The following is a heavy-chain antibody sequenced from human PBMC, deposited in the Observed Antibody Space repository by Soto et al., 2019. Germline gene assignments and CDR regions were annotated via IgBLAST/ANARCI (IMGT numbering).Heavy chain of an antibody. CDR2: ISSSSSYI. J-gene: IGHJ4*02. CDR3: ARDQSGWYQDHFDY. CDR1: GFTFSSYS. Sequence: EVQLVESGGGLVKPGGSLRLSCAASGFTFSSYSMNWVRQAPGKGLEWVSSISSSSSYIYYADSVKGRFTISRDNAKNSLYLQMNSLRAEDTAVYYCARDQSGWYQDHFDYWGQGTLVTVSS. V-gene: IGHV3-21*01. D-gene: IGHD6-19*01.